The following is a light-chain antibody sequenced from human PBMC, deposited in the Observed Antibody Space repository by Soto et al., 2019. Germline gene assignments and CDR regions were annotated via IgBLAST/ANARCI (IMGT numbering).Light chain of an antibody. V-gene: IGKV3-15*01. CDR1: QSVGSF. CDR3: QQYTNWPSWT. J-gene: IGKJ1*01. CDR2: GAS. Sequence: EKVMTQSPATLSMSPGERATLSCRASQSVGSFLAWYQQKPGQAPRLLIYGASTRATGIPARFSGSGSGTEFTLTISSLQSEDFGVYYCQQYTNWPSWTFGQGTKVE.